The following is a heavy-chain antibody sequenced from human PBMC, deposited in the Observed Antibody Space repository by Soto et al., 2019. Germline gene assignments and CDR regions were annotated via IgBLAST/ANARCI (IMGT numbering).Heavy chain of an antibody. J-gene: IGHJ4*02. V-gene: IGHV3-30-3*01. CDR2: ISYDGSNK. D-gene: IGHD6-19*01. CDR3: ARDLGIAVAAIDY. Sequence: GGSLRLSCAASGFTFSSYAMHWVRQAPGKGLEWVAVISYDGSNKYYADSVKGRFTISRDNSKNTLYLQMNSLRAEDTAVYYCARDLGIAVAAIDYWGQGTLVTVSS. CDR1: GFTFSSYA.